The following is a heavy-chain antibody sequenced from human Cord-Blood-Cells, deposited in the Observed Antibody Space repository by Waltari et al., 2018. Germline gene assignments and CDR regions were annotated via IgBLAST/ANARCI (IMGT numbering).Heavy chain of an antibody. Sequence: QLQLQESGPGLVKPSETLSLTCTVSGGSISSSSYYWGWIRQPPGKGLEWIGSIYYSGSTSYNPSLKSRVTISVDTSKNQFSLKLSSVTAADTAVYYCARQLWFGELLFDAFDIWGQGTMVTVSS. J-gene: IGHJ3*02. V-gene: IGHV4-39*01. CDR3: ARQLWFGELLFDAFDI. CDR2: IYYSGST. D-gene: IGHD3-10*01. CDR1: GGSISSSSYY.